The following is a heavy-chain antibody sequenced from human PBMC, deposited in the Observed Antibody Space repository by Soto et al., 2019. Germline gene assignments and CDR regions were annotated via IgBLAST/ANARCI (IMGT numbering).Heavy chain of an antibody. V-gene: IGHV3-30-3*01. CDR1: GFTFRSYA. D-gene: IGHD6-19*01. J-gene: IGHJ4*02. CDR3: ARDGGTGGWTREFEY. Sequence: GGSLRLSCAASGFTFRSYAMHWVRQAPGKGLEWVAVVSYDGGNTYYADSVKGRFTISRDNSKDTLYLQVNRVRPEDTAVYYCARDGGTGGWTREFEYWGQGRLVTVSS. CDR2: VSYDGGNT.